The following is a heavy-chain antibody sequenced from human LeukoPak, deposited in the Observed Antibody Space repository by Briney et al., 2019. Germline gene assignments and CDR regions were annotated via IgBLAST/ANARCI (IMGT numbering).Heavy chain of an antibody. Sequence: GASVKVSCKVSGYTFTTYGISWVRQAPGQGLEWMGWINSYNDNTNHAQKFQGRVTMTTDSSTSTAYMELRSLRSDDTAVYYCASDSRLGYYGVDVWGQGTTVTVSS. V-gene: IGHV1-18*01. CDR1: GYTFTTYG. J-gene: IGHJ6*02. CDR3: ASDSRLGYYGVDV. CDR2: INSYNDNT. D-gene: IGHD4-11*01.